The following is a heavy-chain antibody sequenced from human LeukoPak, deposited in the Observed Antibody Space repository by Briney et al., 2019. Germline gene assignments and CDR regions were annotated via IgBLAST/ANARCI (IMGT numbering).Heavy chain of an antibody. Sequence: GGSLRLSCAASGFTFDDYAMHWIRHAPGKGLEWVSGINWNGGKIGYADSVKGRFTISRDSAKSSLYLQMNTLRAEDMAFYYCAKALSSSFTGSSWEYWGQGTLVTVSS. D-gene: IGHD6-6*01. CDR2: INWNGGKI. V-gene: IGHV3-9*03. CDR1: GFTFDDYA. CDR3: AKALSSSFTGSSWEY. J-gene: IGHJ4*02.